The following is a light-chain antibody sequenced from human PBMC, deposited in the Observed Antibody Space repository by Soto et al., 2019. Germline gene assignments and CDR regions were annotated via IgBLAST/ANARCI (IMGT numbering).Light chain of an antibody. CDR3: CSYTTSSLYV. J-gene: IGLJ1*01. CDR2: DVS. CDR1: NNDVGDYNY. Sequence: QSALTQPASVSGSPGQSITISCTGTNNDVGDYNYVSWCQQHPGKAPKLIIYDVSNRPSGVSYRFSGSKSGNTASLTISGLQAEDEADYYCCSYTTSSLYVFGTGTKLTVL. V-gene: IGLV2-14*03.